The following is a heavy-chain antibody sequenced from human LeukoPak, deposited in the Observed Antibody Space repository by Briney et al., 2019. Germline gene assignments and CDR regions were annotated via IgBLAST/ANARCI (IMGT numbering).Heavy chain of an antibody. J-gene: IGHJ4*02. CDR2: ISDSGSNT. V-gene: IGHV3-23*01. CDR1: GFTFTSYA. Sequence: GGSLRLSCAASGFTFTSYAMNWVRQAPGKGLEWVSAISDSGSNTYYADSVKGRFSISRDISKNTLYLHMNSLRAEGTAVYYCAKDGDPTVTADFDYWGQGTLVTVSS. CDR3: AKDGDPTVTADFDY. D-gene: IGHD4-17*01.